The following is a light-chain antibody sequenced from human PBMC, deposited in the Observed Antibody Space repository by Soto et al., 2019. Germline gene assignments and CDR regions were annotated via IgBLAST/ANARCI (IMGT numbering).Light chain of an antibody. CDR2: DAS. CDR3: QQRSIWRAT. Sequence: NVVIKSPAALCLAKGGRATRSWMASQSVRTYLAWYQQKPGQAPRLLIYDASNRATGIPARFSGSWSETDFTLSICGLEPEDFAVYCCQQRSIWRATFGQGTKVDIK. V-gene: IGKV3-11*01. CDR1: QSVRTY. J-gene: IGKJ1*01.